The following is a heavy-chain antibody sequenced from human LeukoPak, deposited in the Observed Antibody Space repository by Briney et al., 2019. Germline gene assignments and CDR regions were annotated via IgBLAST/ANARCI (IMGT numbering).Heavy chain of an antibody. J-gene: IGHJ4*02. Sequence: SETLSLTCTVSGGSISSYYWSWIRQPPGKGLEWIGYIYYSGSTNYSPSLKSRITISVDTSRNQFSLKVTSVTAADTAVYYCARVGAGSFDYWGQGTLVTVSS. D-gene: IGHD3-10*01. CDR2: IYYSGST. V-gene: IGHV4-59*01. CDR3: ARVGAGSFDY. CDR1: GGSISSYY.